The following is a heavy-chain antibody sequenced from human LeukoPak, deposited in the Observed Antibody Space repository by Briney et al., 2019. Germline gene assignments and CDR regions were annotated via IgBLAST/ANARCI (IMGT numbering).Heavy chain of an antibody. V-gene: IGHV4-61*02. CDR2: IYTSGST. J-gene: IGHJ4*02. CDR3: TREGVVVTAIDY. D-gene: IGHD2-21*02. Sequence: PSETPSLTCTVSGGSISSGSYYWSWIRQPAGKGLEWIGRIYTSGSTNYNPSLKSRVTISVDTSKNQFSLKLSSVTAADTAVYYCTREGVVVTAIDYWGQGTLVTVSS. CDR1: GGSISSGSYY.